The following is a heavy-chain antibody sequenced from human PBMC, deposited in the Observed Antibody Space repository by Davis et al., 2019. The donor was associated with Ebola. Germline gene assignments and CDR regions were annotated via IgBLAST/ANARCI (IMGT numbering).Heavy chain of an antibody. D-gene: IGHD2-2*02. CDR3: ARGRCSSTSCYISYYYYGMDV. J-gene: IGHJ6*02. CDR1: GGSISSYY. Sequence: SETLSLTCTVSGGSISSYYWSWIRQPPGKGLEWIGYIYYSGSTNYNPSLKSRVTISVDTSKNQFSLKLSSVTAADTAVYYCARGRCSSTSCYISYYYYGMDVWGQGTTVTVSS. V-gene: IGHV4-59*01. CDR2: IYYSGST.